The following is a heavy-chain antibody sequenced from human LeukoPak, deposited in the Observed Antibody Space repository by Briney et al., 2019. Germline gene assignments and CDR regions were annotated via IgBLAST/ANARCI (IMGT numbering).Heavy chain of an antibody. CDR3: ARGRDYGDSLDY. CDR1: EFTFSNYN. D-gene: IGHD4-17*01. J-gene: IGHJ4*02. Sequence: PGGSLRLSCAVSEFTFSNYNMNWVRQAPGKGLEWVSVIYSGGSTYYADSVKGRFTISRDNSKNTLYLQMNSLRAEDTAVYYCARGRDYGDSLDYWGQGTLVTVSS. CDR2: IYSGGST. V-gene: IGHV3-66*01.